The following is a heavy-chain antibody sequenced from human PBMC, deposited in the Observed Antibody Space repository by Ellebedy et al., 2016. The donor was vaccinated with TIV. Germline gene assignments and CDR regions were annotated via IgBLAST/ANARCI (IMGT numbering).Heavy chain of an antibody. CDR2: ISHSGNT. Sequence: MPSETLSLTCTVSGGSINSHYWSWIRQSPGTGLEWIGYISHSGNTKYNPSLNSRVTISTDTSKNQFALRLSSVTAADTAVYYCARTGYSSNFDSWGQGTLVTVSS. CDR1: GGSINSHY. J-gene: IGHJ4*02. D-gene: IGHD5-18*01. V-gene: IGHV4-59*11. CDR3: ARTGYSSNFDS.